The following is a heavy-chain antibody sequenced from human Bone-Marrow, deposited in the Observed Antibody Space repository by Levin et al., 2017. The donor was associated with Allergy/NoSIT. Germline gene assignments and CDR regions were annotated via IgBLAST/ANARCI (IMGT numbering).Heavy chain of an antibody. V-gene: IGHV4-61*03. J-gene: IGHJ3*02. CDR1: GDSVRGDNYY. CDR2: VSYSGTT. D-gene: IGHD4-17*01. CDR3: ARDHGDSSDAFAI. Sequence: SQTLSLTCSVSGDSVRGDNYYWSWIRQPPGKRLEWIGYVSYSGTTTYSPSLESRVTISLGASENHFSLRLTSVTAADTAVYYCARDHGDSSDAFAIWGQGTMVTVSS.